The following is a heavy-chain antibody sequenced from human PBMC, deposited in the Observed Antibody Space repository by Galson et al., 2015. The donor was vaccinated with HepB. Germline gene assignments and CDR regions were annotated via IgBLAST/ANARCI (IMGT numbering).Heavy chain of an antibody. D-gene: IGHD3-22*01. CDR1: GVTFSSYA. CDR3: ARQFDTSGYYAY. CDR2: IIPLSGSA. V-gene: IGHV1-69*13. Sequence: SVKVSCKASGVTFSSYAISWLRQAPGQGLEWMGGIIPLSGSANYAQKLQGRVTITADESTSTTYMELSSLRSEDTALYYCARQFDTSGYYAYWGQGTLVTVSS. J-gene: IGHJ4*02.